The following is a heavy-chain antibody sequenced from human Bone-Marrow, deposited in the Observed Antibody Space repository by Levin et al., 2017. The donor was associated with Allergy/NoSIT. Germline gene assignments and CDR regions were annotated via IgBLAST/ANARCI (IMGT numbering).Heavy chain of an antibody. J-gene: IGHJ6*02. Sequence: GGSLRLSCAASGFTFSSYSMNWVRQAPGKGLEWVSSISSSSSYIYYADSVKGRFTISRDNAKNSLYLQMNSLRAEDTAVYYCARSRVVPAPYYYYGMDVWGQGTTVTVSS. CDR3: ARSRVVPAPYYYYGMDV. V-gene: IGHV3-21*01. CDR1: GFTFSSYS. CDR2: ISSSSSYI. D-gene: IGHD2-2*01.